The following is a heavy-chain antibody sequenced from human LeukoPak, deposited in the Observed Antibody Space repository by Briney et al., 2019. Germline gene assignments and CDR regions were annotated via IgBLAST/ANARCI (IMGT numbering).Heavy chain of an antibody. D-gene: IGHD1-26*01. CDR2: IYTGGST. CDR1: GGSISSYY. J-gene: IGHJ4*02. Sequence: SETLSLTCTVSGGSISSYYWSWIRHPAGKGLEWIGRIYTGGSTNYNPSLKSRVTISVDSPNNQFSLKLSSVTAADTAVYYCARENTGSYREFDYWGQGTLVTVSS. CDR3: ARENTGSYREFDY. V-gene: IGHV4-4*07.